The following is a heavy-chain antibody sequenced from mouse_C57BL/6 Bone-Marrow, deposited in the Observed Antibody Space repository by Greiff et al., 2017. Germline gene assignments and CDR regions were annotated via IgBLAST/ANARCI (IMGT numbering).Heavy chain of an antibody. CDR3: ARSLCYSGDY. CDR2: IDPEDGET. V-gene: IGHV14-2*01. CDR1: GFNIKDYY. D-gene: IGHD2-12*01. Sequence: VQLKESGAELVKPGASVKLSCTASGFNIKDYYMHWVKQRTEQGLEWIGRIDPEDGETQYAPKFQGKATITADTSANTAYLQLSSLTSEDTAVYYCARSLCYSGDYWGQGTTLTVSS. J-gene: IGHJ2*01.